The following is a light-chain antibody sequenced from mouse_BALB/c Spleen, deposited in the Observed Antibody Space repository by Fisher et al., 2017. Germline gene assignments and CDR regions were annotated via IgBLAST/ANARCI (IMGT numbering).Light chain of an antibody. J-gene: IGKJ4*01. V-gene: IGKV4-57-1*01. CDR3: QQGSSIPFT. CDR1: SSVSSSY. CDR2: STS. Sequence: DIVLTQSPAIMSASPGEKVTMTCRASSSVSSSYLHWYQQKSGASPKLWIYSTSNLASGVPVRFSGSGSGTSYSLTIGTMEAEDVATYYCQQGSSIPFTFGSGTKLEIK.